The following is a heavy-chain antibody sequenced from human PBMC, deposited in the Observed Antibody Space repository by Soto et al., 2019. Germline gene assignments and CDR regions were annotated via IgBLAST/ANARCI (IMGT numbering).Heavy chain of an antibody. V-gene: IGHV4-31*03. CDR1: GGSISSEGYY. CDR2: FYYSGTT. Sequence: PSETLSLTCTLSGGSISSEGYYWTWIRQHPGKGLEWIGDFYYSGTTSYNPSLKSRLTISVDTSNNQFSLRLSSVTAADTAMYSCARRHDILTGSDSFDVWGRGTMVTVSS. D-gene: IGHD3-9*01. J-gene: IGHJ3*01. CDR3: ARRHDILTGSDSFDV.